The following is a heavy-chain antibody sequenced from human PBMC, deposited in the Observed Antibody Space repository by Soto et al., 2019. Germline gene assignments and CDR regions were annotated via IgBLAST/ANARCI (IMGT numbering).Heavy chain of an antibody. CDR2: ISWNSGSI. Sequence: EVQLVESGGGLVQPGRSLRLSCAASGFTFDDYAMHWVRQAPGKGLEWVSGISWNSGSIGYADSVKGRFTISRDNAKNSLYLQMNSLRAEDTALYYCAKAGFLYSSSPHAFDIWGQGTMVTVSS. CDR3: AKAGFLYSSSPHAFDI. CDR1: GFTFDDYA. D-gene: IGHD6-6*01. V-gene: IGHV3-9*01. J-gene: IGHJ3*02.